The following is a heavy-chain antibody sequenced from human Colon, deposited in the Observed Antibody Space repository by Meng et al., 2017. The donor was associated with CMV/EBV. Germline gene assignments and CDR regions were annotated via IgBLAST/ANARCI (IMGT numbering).Heavy chain of an antibody. J-gene: IGHJ4*02. D-gene: IGHD3-3*02. CDR3: AKDGRIFGVVSFDY. CDR1: GVSISTTNYC. CDR2: ICYTGIT. V-gene: IGHV4-39*07. Sequence: SETLSLTCSVSGVSISTTNYCWGWIRQPPGKGLEWIGSICYTGITYYNPSLKSRVTISVDTSKNQFSLRLSSVTAADTAVYYCAKDGRIFGVVSFDYWGQGTLVTSPQ.